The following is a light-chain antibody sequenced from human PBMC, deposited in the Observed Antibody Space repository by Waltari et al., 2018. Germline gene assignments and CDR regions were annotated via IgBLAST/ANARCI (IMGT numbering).Light chain of an antibody. V-gene: IGLV3-19*01. CDR3: NSRDSSGNRV. CDR2: GKN. J-gene: IGLJ3*02. Sequence: SSALTQDPAVSVALGQTVRIKCQGDSLSRHYASWYQQKPGQAPVLVIYGKNNRPSGIPDRFSGSSSGNTASLTITGAQAEDEADYYCNSRDSSGNRVFGGGTKLTVL. CDR1: SLSRHY.